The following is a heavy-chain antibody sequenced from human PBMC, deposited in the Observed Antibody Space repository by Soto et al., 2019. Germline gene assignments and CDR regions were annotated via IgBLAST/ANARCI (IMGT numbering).Heavy chain of an antibody. CDR1: GYTFTGYY. D-gene: IGHD3-3*01. CDR2: INPNSGGT. Sequence: GASVKVSCKASGYTFTGYYMHWVRQAPGQGLERMGWINPNSGGTNYAQKFQGWVTMTRDTSISTAYMELSRLRSDDTAVYYCARDRALFDDFWSGYSLFGLRGYYYGMDVWSQGTTVTVSS. V-gene: IGHV1-2*04. J-gene: IGHJ6*02. CDR3: ARDRALFDDFWSGYSLFGLRGYYYGMDV.